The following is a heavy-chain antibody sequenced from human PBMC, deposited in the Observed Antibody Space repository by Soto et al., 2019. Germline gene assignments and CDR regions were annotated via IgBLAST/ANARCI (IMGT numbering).Heavy chain of an antibody. Sequence: GGSLRLSCAAPGLSFGRYGIYWVRLAPGKGLEWVAVIWYDGSNKYYADSVKGRFTISRDNSKNTLYLQMNSLRAEDTAVYYCAIVSSCYYYRVEPFAFWGQGSVVTGSS. CDR2: IWYDGSNK. CDR3: AIVSSCYYYRVEPFAF. J-gene: IGHJ3*01. D-gene: IGHD3-22*01. V-gene: IGHV3-33*01. CDR1: GLSFGRYG.